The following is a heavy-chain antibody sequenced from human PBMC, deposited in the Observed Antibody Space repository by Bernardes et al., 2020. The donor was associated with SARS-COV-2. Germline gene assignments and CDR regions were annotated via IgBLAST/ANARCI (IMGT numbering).Heavy chain of an antibody. V-gene: IGHV3-23*01. CDR3: SKVQRGEYGFGY. CDR1: GFTFSSYA. CDR2: ISGGGGST. Sequence: GGSLRLSCAASGFTFSSYAMSWVRQAPGKGLEWVSAISGGGGSTYYVDSVKGRFTISRDNSKNMLYLQMNSLRAEDTAVYYCSKVQRGEYGFGYWGQETLITVAS. D-gene: IGHD4-17*01. J-gene: IGHJ4*02.